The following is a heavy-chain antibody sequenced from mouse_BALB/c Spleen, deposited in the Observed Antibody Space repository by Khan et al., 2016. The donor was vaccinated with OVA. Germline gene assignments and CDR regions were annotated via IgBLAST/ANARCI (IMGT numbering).Heavy chain of an antibody. J-gene: IGHJ3*01. CDR3: ARKDYYNCDPFPY. V-gene: IGHV3-2*02. Sequence: EVQLQESGPGLVKPSQSLSLTCTVTGYSITSEYTWNWIRQFPENKLEWMGFISYSGKTRYNPSLKSRISITRDTSKNQFFPQLNSVTSEDTATYYCARKDYYNCDPFPYWGQGTLVTVSA. CDR1: GYSITSEYT. CDR2: ISYSGKT. D-gene: IGHD2-4*01.